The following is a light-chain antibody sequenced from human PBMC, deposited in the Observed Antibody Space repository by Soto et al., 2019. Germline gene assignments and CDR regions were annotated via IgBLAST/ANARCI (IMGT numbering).Light chain of an antibody. CDR1: SSNIGDNY. Sequence: QSVLTQPPSVSAAPGQRVTISFSGSSSNIGDNYVSWYQQLPGTAPKLLIYDNNKRPSGIPDRFSGSTSGTSATLGITGLQTGDEADYYCGTWDTSLSAGVFGGGTKLTVL. CDR2: DNN. CDR3: GTWDTSLSAGV. V-gene: IGLV1-51*01. J-gene: IGLJ2*01.